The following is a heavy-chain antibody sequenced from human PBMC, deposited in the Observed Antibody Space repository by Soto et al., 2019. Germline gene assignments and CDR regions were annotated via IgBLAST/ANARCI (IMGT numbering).Heavy chain of an antibody. V-gene: IGHV1-69*10. D-gene: IGHD2-2*01. CDR1: GGSFSSLV. Sequence: SVKVSCKASGGSFSSLVISWLRQAPGQGPEWMGGINPMLDVANFAQKFQDRVTITADESTTTAYMELSSLRSEDTAVYYCARGPAKFDPWGQGTLVTVSS. CDR3: ARGPAKFDP. J-gene: IGHJ5*02. CDR2: INPMLDVA.